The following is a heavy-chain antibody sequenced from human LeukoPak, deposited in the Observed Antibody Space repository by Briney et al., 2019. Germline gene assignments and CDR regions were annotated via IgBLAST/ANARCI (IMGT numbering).Heavy chain of an antibody. CDR3: AKPGVKQWLVRIWYMDV. V-gene: IGHV3-23*01. J-gene: IGHJ6*03. D-gene: IGHD6-19*01. Sequence: PGGSLRLSCAASGFTFSGYAMSWVRQAPGKGLEWVSAISGSGGSTYYADSVKGRFTISRDNSKSTLYLKMNSLRAEDTAVYYCAKPGVKQWLVRIWYMDVWGKGTTVTVSS. CDR1: GFTFSGYA. CDR2: ISGSGGST.